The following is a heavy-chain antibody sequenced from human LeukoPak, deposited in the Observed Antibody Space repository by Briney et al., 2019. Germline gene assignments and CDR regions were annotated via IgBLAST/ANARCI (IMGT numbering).Heavy chain of an antibody. CDR3: ARRRADTAMFAFDI. Sequence: GSLRLSCAASGFTFDDYGMSWVRQAPGKGLEWIGSIYHSGSTYYNPSLKSRVTISVDTSKNQFSLKLSSVTAADTAVYYCARRRADTAMFAFDIWGQGTMVTVSS. CDR1: GFTFDDYG. D-gene: IGHD5-18*01. V-gene: IGHV4-38-2*01. CDR2: IYHSGST. J-gene: IGHJ3*02.